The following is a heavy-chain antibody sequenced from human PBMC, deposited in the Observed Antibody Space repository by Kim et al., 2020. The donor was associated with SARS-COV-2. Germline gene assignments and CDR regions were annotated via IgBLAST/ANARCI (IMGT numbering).Heavy chain of an antibody. CDR3: AKDQVVTAIQGRYGY. J-gene: IGHJ4*01. CDR1: GFSFSSYA. CDR2: IRGSGGST. Sequence: GGSLRLSCAASGFSFSSYAMSWVRQAPVKGLEWISGIRGSGGSTYYADSVKGRFTISRDNSKNTLYFQLNSLRAEVTAVYYCAKDQVVTAIQGRYGYWG. D-gene: IGHD2-21*02. V-gene: IGHV3-23*01.